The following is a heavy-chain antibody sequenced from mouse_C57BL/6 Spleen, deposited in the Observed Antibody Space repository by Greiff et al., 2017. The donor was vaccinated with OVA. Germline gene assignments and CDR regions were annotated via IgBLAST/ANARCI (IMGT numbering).Heavy chain of an antibody. V-gene: IGHV3-6*01. CDR2: ISYDGSN. J-gene: IGHJ4*01. D-gene: IGHD2-4*01. Sequence: VQLKESGPGLVKPSQSLSLTCSVTGYSITSGYYWNWIRQFPGNKLEWMGYISYDGSNNYNPSLKNRISITRDTSKNQFFLKLNSVTTEDTATYYCASYDWDYAMDYWGQGTSVTVSS. CDR3: ASYDWDYAMDY. CDR1: GYSITSGYY.